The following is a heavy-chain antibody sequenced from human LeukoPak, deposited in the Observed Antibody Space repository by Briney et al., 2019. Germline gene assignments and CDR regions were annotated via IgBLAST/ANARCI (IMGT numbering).Heavy chain of an antibody. CDR3: ARWPYSSSYYFDY. CDR1: GFTFSDYN. J-gene: IGHJ4*02. Sequence: PGGSLRLSCAASGFTFSDYNMNWVRQSPEKGLEWVSSITSGTTYIYYADSVRGRFTLSRDNVKNSLYLQMNSLRAEDTAVYYCARWPYSSSYYFDYWGQGTLVTVSS. CDR2: ITSGTTYI. D-gene: IGHD6-6*01. V-gene: IGHV3-21*01.